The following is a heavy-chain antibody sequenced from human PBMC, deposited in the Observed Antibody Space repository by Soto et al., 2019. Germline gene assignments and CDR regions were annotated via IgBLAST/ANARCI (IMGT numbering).Heavy chain of an antibody. D-gene: IGHD3-22*01. Sequence: QVQLQESGPGLVKPSETLSLTCTVSGGSVSSGSYYWSWIRQPPGKGLEWIGYIYYSGSTNYNPSPKSRVTISVDTSKNQFSLKLSSVTAADTAVYYCASAQYYYDSSGYFDYWGQGTLVTVSS. V-gene: IGHV4-61*01. CDR2: IYYSGST. CDR3: ASAQYYYDSSGYFDY. CDR1: GGSVSSGSYY. J-gene: IGHJ4*02.